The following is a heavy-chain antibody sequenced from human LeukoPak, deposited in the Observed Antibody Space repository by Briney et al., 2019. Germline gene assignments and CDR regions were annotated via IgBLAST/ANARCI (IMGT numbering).Heavy chain of an antibody. CDR3: ARGSYYDIVTGYYNVRRTALDY. J-gene: IGHJ4*02. D-gene: IGHD3-9*01. CDR1: GGSFSGYY. V-gene: IGHV4-34*01. Sequence: QTSETLSLTCAVYGGSFSGYYWSWIRQPPVKELEWIGEINHSGSTNYNPSLKSRVTISVDTSKNQFSLKLSSVTAADTAVYYCARGSYYDIVTGYYNVRRTALDYWGQGTLVTVSS. CDR2: INHSGST.